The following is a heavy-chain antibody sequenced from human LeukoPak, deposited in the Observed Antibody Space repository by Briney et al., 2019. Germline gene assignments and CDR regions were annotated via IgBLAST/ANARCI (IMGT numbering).Heavy chain of an antibody. V-gene: IGHV1-18*01. CDR2: ISGYNGNT. Sequence: ASVKVSCKASGYTFISYGISWVRQAPGQGLEWMGWISGYNGNTNYAQNLQGRVTMTTDTSTSTAYMELRSLRSDDTAVYYCARGLGVVTAQAEQPKPRYFDLWGRGTQVTVSS. CDR1: GYTFISYG. J-gene: IGHJ2*01. CDR3: ARGLGVVTAQAEQPKPRYFDL. D-gene: IGHD2-21*02.